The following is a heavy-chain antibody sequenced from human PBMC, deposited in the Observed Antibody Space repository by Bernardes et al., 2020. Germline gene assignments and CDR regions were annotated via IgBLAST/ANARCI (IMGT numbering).Heavy chain of an antibody. Sequence: SYADSVKGRFTISRDNAKNTLYLQMNSLRAEDTAVYYCARDRDSGSYYYYYYYGMDVWGQGTTVTVSS. D-gene: IGHD1-26*01. V-gene: IGHV3-74*01. J-gene: IGHJ6*02. CDR3: ARDRDSGSYYYYYYYGMDV.